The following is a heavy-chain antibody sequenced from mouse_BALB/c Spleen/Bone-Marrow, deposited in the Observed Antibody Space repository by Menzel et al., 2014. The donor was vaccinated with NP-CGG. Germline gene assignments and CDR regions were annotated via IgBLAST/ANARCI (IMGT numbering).Heavy chain of an antibody. V-gene: IGHV1-80*01. J-gene: IGHJ2*01. CDR2: IYPGDGDT. CDR3: ARGGISVDY. CDR1: GYAFSGYW. Sequence: QVQLQQSGAELVSPGSSVKISCKASGYAFSGYWINWVKQRPGQGLEWIGQIYPGDGDTDYNGKFKGKATLTADKSSSTAYMQLSSLTSEDSAVYFCARGGISVDYWGQGTTLTVSS.